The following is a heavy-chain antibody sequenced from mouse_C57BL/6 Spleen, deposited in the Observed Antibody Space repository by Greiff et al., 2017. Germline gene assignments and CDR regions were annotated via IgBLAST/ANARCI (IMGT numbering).Heavy chain of an antibody. CDR3: ARSGYSNWFAY. J-gene: IGHJ3*01. D-gene: IGHD2-5*01. CDR1: GYAFSSYW. V-gene: IGHV1-80*01. CDR2: IYPGDGDT. Sequence: VKLVESGAELVKPGASVKISCKASGYAFSSYWMNWVKQRPGKGLEWIGQIYPGDGDTNYNGKFKGKATLTADKSSSTAYMQLSSLTSEDSAVYFCARSGYSNWFAYWGQGTLVTVSA.